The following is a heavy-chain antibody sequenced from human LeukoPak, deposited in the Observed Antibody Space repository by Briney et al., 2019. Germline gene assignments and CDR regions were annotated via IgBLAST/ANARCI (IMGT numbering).Heavy chain of an antibody. CDR1: GCTFTSYG. Sequence: WASVKVSCKASGCTFTSYGISWVRQAPGQGLEWMGWISAYNGNTNYAQKLQGRVTMTTDTSTSTAYMELRSLRSDDTAVYYCARDDKYQLLSYGYSSSWSIAGDIWGQGTMVTVSS. J-gene: IGHJ3*02. CDR2: ISAYNGNT. CDR3: ARDDKYQLLSYGYSSSWSIAGDI. V-gene: IGHV1-18*01. D-gene: IGHD6-13*01.